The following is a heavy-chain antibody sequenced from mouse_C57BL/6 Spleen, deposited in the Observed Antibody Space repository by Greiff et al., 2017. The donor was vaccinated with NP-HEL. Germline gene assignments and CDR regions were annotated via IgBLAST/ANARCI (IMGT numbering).Heavy chain of an antibody. Sequence: EVQGVESGGGLVQPKGSLKLSCAASGFSFNTYAMNWVRQAPGKGLEWVARIRSKSNNYATYYADSVKDRFTISRDDSESMLYLQMNNLKTEDTAMYYCVRHGSAGYDGYFWFAYWGQGTLVTVSA. J-gene: IGHJ3*01. CDR2: IRSKSNNYAT. V-gene: IGHV10-1*01. D-gene: IGHD2-3*01. CDR1: GFSFNTYA. CDR3: VRHGSAGYDGYFWFAY.